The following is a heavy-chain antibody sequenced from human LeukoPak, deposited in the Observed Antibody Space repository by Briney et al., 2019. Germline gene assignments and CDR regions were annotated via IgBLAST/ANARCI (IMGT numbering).Heavy chain of an antibody. J-gene: IGHJ3*02. D-gene: IGHD3-22*01. V-gene: IGHV3-33*01. CDR2: IWYDGSNK. CDR3: ARDQTYYYDSSGHDAFDI. Sequence: GGSLRVSCAASGFTFSSYGMHWVSQAPGKGMEWVAVIWYDGSNKYYADSVKGRFTISRDNSKNTLYLQMDSLRAEDTAVYYCARDQTYYYDSSGHDAFDIWGQGTMVTVSS. CDR1: GFTFSSYG.